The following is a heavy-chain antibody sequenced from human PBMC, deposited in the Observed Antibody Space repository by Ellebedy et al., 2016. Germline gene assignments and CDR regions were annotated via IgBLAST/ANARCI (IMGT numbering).Heavy chain of an antibody. V-gene: IGHV4-34*01. D-gene: IGHD3-10*01. J-gene: IGHJ4*02. CDR1: GGSFSGNY. Sequence: GSLRLSXAVYGGSFSGNYWIWIRQPPGKGLEWIGEINHSGSSNYNPSLKSRVTISVDRSKNQFSLKLSSVTAADTAVYYCARSSGLLWFGELLGYFDYWGQGTLVTVSS. CDR3: ARSSGLLWFGELLGYFDY. CDR2: INHSGSS.